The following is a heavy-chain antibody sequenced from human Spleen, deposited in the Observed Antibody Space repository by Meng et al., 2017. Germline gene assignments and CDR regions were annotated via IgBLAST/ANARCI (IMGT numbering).Heavy chain of an antibody. CDR2: ISSGSSYI. CDR1: GFTFSSYS. D-gene: IGHD4-17*01. CDR3: ARAGYGDYYFDY. V-gene: IGHV3-21*01. Sequence: GESLKISCAASGFTFSSYSMNWVRQAPGKGLEWVSSISSGSSYIYYADSVKGRFTISRDSAKNSLYLQMNSLRAEDTAVYYCARAGYGDYYFDYWGQGTLVTVSS. J-gene: IGHJ4*02.